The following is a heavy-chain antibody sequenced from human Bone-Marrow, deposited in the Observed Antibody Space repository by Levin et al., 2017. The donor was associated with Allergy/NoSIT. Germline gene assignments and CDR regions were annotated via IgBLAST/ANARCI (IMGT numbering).Heavy chain of an antibody. CDR1: GGSISSGIYF. J-gene: IGHJ3*01. V-gene: IGHV4-31*03. CDR2: VSYSGIT. CDR3: ARGITVFGVVLAVNDAFDV. Sequence: QTLSLTCTVSGGSISSGIYFWSWVRQLPGKGLEWIGYVSYSGITFYNQSLKSRVTISGDTSKNLFSLTLNSVTAADTAIYYCARGITVFGVVLAVNDAFDVWGQGTMVTVSS. D-gene: IGHD3-3*01.